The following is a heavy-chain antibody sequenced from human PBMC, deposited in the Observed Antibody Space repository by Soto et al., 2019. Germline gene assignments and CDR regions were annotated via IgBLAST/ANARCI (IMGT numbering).Heavy chain of an antibody. D-gene: IGHD6-19*01. CDR2: ISGSGGST. CDR3: ARTKRIAVNWFDP. V-gene: IGHV3-23*01. Sequence: EVQLLESGGGLVQPGGSLRLSCAASGFTFSTYAMSWVRQAPGKGLEWVSAISGSGGSTYYADSVKGRFTISRDNSKNTLYLQMNSLRAEDTAVYYCARTKRIAVNWFDPWGQGTLVTVSS. J-gene: IGHJ5*02. CDR1: GFTFSTYA.